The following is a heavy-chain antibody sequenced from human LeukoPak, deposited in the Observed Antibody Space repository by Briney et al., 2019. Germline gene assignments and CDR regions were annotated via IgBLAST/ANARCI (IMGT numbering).Heavy chain of an antibody. J-gene: IGHJ4*02. D-gene: IGHD6-19*01. CDR3: AKDPVVYHGGSGWHYFDY. CDR2: ISSSGTTI. V-gene: IGHV3-11*01. Sequence: PGGSLRLSCAASGLTFSDYYMSWIRQAPGKGLEWVSYISSSGTTIYYADSVKGRFTISRDNAKNSLYLQMNSLKAEDTAVYYCAKDPVVYHGGSGWHYFDYWGQGTLVTVSS. CDR1: GLTFSDYY.